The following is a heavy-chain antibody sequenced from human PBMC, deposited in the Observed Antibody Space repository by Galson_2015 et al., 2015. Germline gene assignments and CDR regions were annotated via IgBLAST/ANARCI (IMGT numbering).Heavy chain of an antibody. J-gene: IGHJ6*02. D-gene: IGHD6-13*01. V-gene: IGHV3-48*03. CDR2: ISSSGSTI. Sequence: SLRLSCAASGFTFSSYEMNWVRQAPGKGLEWVSYISSSGSTIYYADSVKGRFTISRDNAKNSLYLQMNSLRAEDTAVYYCARETYSSSWYPPSDYGMDVWGQGTTVTVSS. CDR1: GFTFSSYE. CDR3: ARETYSSSWYPPSDYGMDV.